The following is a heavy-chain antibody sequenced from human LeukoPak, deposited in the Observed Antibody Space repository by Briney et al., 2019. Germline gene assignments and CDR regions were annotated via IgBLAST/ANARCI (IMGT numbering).Heavy chain of an antibody. CDR1: GFTFSSYG. Sequence: QPGGSLRLSCAASGFTFSSYGLSWVRQAPGKGLAWVSEISGGAPSTYYADSVKGRFTMSRDNSKHTLYLQMNSLRAEDTGVYYCAKLYGSGTHYPIDYWGQGILVTVSS. V-gene: IGHV3-23*01. J-gene: IGHJ4*02. D-gene: IGHD3-10*01. CDR3: AKLYGSGTHYPIDY. CDR2: ISGGAPST.